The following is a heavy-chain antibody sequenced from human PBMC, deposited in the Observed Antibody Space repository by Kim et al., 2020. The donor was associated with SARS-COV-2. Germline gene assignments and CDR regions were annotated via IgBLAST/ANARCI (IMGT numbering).Heavy chain of an antibody. CDR1: GFTVSSNY. V-gene: IGHV3-53*01. CDR3: ASGAPILWFGRDYYYGMDV. CDR2: IYSGGST. D-gene: IGHD3-10*01. J-gene: IGHJ6*02. Sequence: GGSLRLSCAASGFTVSSNYMSWVRQAPGKGLEWVSVIYSGGSTYYADSVKGRFTISRDNSKNTLYLQMNSLRAEDTAVYYCASGAPILWFGRDYYYGMDVWGQGTTVTVSS.